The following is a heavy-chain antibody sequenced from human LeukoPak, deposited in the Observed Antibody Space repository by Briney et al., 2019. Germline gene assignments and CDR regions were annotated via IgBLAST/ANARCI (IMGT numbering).Heavy chain of an antibody. CDR1: GFTFNNHA. Sequence: PGGSLRLSCAASGFTFNNHAMMWVRQAPGKGLERVANIKEDGSQQYHADSVKGRFTISRDNSKNTLYLQMNSLRAEDTAVYYCARAVPSTYYYDSSGYPDYWGQGTLVTASS. V-gene: IGHV3-7*01. CDR3: ARAVPSTYYYDSSGYPDY. J-gene: IGHJ4*02. CDR2: IKEDGSQQ. D-gene: IGHD3-22*01.